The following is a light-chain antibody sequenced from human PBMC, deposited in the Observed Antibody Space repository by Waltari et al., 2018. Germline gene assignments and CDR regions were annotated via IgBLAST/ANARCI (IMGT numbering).Light chain of an antibody. CDR2: STN. CDR1: SGSVSTSFS. J-gene: IGLJ3*02. CDR3: VLYLPSGIWV. Sequence: QTVVTQEPSFSVSSGGTVTLTCALSSGSVSTSFSPSWYQQTPGQAPRTLIYSTNTRSSGVPDRFSGSILGSKAALTITGAQADDESDYYCVLYLPSGIWVFGGGTKLTVL. V-gene: IGLV8-61*01.